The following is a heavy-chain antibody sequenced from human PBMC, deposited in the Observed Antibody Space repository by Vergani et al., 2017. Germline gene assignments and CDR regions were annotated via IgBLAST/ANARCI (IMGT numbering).Heavy chain of an antibody. CDR2: INTNTGNP. J-gene: IGHJ3*02. Sequence: QVQLVQSGSELKKPGASVKVSCKASGYTFTSYAMNWVRQAPGQGLEWRGWINTNTGNPTYAQGFTGRFVFSLDTSVSTAYLQVRSLKAEDPAVYYCASTTTVTTPAAFDIWGQGTMVTVSS. D-gene: IGHD4-17*01. V-gene: IGHV7-4-1*01. CDR1: GYTFTSYA. CDR3: ASTTTVTTPAAFDI.